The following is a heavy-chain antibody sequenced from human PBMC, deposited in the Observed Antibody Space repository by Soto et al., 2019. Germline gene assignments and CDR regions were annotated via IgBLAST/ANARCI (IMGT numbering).Heavy chain of an antibody. V-gene: IGHV4-39*07. Sequence: SETLSLTCTVSGGSISSSSYYWGWIRQPPGEGLEWIGSIYHTGNAYYNPSLKSRVTISVDTSKNQFSLKLSSVTAADTAVYYCARVYYDFWSGYLAWFDPWGQGTLVTVSS. J-gene: IGHJ5*02. CDR2: IYHTGNA. D-gene: IGHD3-3*01. CDR1: GGSISSSSYY. CDR3: ARVYYDFWSGYLAWFDP.